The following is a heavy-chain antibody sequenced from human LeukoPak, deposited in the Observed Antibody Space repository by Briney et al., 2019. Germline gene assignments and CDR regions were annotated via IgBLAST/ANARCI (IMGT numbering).Heavy chain of an antibody. D-gene: IGHD1-1*01. J-gene: IGHJ5*02. CDR1: GYTFTNYD. CDR3: ARGPSLHTNWVGGRWFDP. Sequence: ASVKVSCTASGYTFTNYDINWVRQATGQGLEWMGWMNPKSGNTGCAQKLQGRVTMTRNNSKSTAYMELSSLRSEDTAMYFCARGPSLHTNWVGGRWFDPWGQGTRVTVSS. V-gene: IGHV1-8*01. CDR2: MNPKSGNT.